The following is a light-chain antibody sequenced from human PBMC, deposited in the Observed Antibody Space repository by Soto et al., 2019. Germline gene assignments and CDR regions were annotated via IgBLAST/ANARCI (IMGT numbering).Light chain of an antibody. CDR3: QQFGNSLWT. CDR1: QSVSSTY. Sequence: EIVLTQAPGTLSLSPGERATLSCRASQSVSSTYLAWYQQKPGQAPRLLIYGASSRATGIPDRFSGSGSGTDFTLTISRLEPEDFAVYYCQQFGNSLWTFGQGTKVEIK. CDR2: GAS. J-gene: IGKJ1*01. V-gene: IGKV3-20*01.